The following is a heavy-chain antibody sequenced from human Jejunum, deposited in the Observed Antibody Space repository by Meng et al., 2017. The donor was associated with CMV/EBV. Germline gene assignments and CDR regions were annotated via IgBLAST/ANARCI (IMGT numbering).Heavy chain of an antibody. D-gene: IGHD5/OR15-5a*01. V-gene: IGHV3-30*02. CDR1: GFNLSSYA. J-gene: IGHJ3*02. Sequence: SCAASGFNLSSYAMHWVRQSPVRGLEWVAFIRHDGSDKYYADSAKGRFTVSRDNSKNTLYLQMNSLRAEDTALYYCAKSVSEGLDIWGQGTMVTVSS. CDR3: AKSVSEGLDI. CDR2: IRHDGSDK.